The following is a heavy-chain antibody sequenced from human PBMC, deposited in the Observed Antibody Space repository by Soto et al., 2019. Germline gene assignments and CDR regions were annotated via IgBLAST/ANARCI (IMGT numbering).Heavy chain of an antibody. CDR1: GGSISSYY. Sequence: SETLSLTCTVSGGSISSYYWSWIRQPPGKGLEWIAYIYYSGSTNYNPSLKSRVTISVDTSKNQFSLKLSSVTAADTAVYYCARYAVTVTTYYSYQMDVWGKGTTVTVSS. J-gene: IGHJ6*03. D-gene: IGHD4-17*01. V-gene: IGHV4-59*01. CDR2: IYYSGST. CDR3: ARYAVTVTTYYSYQMDV.